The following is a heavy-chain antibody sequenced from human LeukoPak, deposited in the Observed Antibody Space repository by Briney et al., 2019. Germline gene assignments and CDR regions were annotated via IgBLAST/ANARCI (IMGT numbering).Heavy chain of an antibody. Sequence: SETLSLTCTVSDDSFSSHYWTWIRQPPGKGLEWIGYISYTGSTNYNPSLKSRLTISVDTSKNQLSLKLSSVTAADTAVYYCARGQWPFYYFDYWGQGTLVTVSS. J-gene: IGHJ4*02. CDR3: ARGQWPFYYFDY. CDR2: ISYTGST. D-gene: IGHD6-19*01. V-gene: IGHV4-59*11. CDR1: DDSFSSHY.